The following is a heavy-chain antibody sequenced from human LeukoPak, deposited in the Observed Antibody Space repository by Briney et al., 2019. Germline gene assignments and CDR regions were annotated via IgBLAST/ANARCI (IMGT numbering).Heavy chain of an antibody. J-gene: IGHJ4*02. CDR3: ARGSYGDYDY. V-gene: IGHV3-21*01. CDR2: ISPGSDYI. CDR1: GFTFSSLS. D-gene: IGHD4-17*01. Sequence: GGSLRLSCAGSGFTFSSLSMNWVCQAPGKGLEWVSSISPGSDYIYYADSVKGRFTISRDNAKNSLFLQMNSLRAEDTAVYYCARGSYGDYDYWGQGTLVTVSS.